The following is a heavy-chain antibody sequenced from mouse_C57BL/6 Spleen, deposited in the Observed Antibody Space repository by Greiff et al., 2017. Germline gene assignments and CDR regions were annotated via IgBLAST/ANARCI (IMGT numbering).Heavy chain of an antibody. D-gene: IGHD1-1*01. Sequence: QVQLKQPGTELVKPGASVKLSCKASGYTFTSYWMHWVKQRPGQGLEWIGNINPSNGGTNYNEKFKSKATLTVDKSSSTAYMQLSSLTSEDSAVYYCAREGITTVVAPDYWGQGTTLTVS. CDR3: AREGITTVVAPDY. J-gene: IGHJ2*01. V-gene: IGHV1-53*01. CDR1: GYTFTSYW. CDR2: INPSNGGT.